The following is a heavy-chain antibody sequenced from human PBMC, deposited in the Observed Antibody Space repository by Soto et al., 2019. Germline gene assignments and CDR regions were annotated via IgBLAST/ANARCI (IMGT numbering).Heavy chain of an antibody. J-gene: IGHJ4*02. CDR2: ISGSGGST. CDR3: VKDEDTAMVTGYYDY. V-gene: IGHV3-23*01. Sequence: GGSLRLSCAASGFTFSSYAMSWVRQAPGKGLEWVSAISGSGGSTYYADSVKGRFTISRDNSKNTLYLQMNSLRAEDTAVYYCVKDEDTAMVTGYYDYWGQGTLVTVSS. CDR1: GFTFSSYA. D-gene: IGHD5-18*01.